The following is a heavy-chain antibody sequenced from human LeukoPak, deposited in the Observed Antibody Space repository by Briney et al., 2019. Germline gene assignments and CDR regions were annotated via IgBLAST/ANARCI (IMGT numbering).Heavy chain of an antibody. CDR1: GFTFSTYG. Sequence: GGSLRLSCAASGFTFSTYGMHWVRQAPGKGLMWVSRVNSDGSSTSYADVVKGRFTVSRDNTKNTVYLQMNSLRAEDTAVYYCGRGSAVAYNVVDYWGQGTLVTVSS. CDR3: GRGSAVAYNVVDY. CDR2: VNSDGSST. V-gene: IGHV3-74*01. J-gene: IGHJ4*02. D-gene: IGHD6-19*01.